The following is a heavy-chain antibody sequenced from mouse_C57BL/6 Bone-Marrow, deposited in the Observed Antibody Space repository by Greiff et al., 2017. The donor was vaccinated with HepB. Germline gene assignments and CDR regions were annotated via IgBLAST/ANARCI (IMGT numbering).Heavy chain of an antibody. CDR2: IHPNSGST. CDR1: GYTFTSYW. Sequence: QVQLQQSGAELVKPGASVKLSCKASGYTFTSYWMHWVKQRPGQGLEWIGMIHPNSGSTNYNEKFKSKATLTVDKSSSTAYMQLSSLTSEDSAVYYCARSQGLRRGGMDYWGQGTSVTVSS. J-gene: IGHJ4*01. CDR3: ARSQGLRRGGMDY. D-gene: IGHD2-4*01. V-gene: IGHV1-64*01.